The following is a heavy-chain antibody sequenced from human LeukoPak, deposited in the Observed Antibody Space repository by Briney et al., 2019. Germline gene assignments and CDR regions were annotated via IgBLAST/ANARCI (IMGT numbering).Heavy chain of an antibody. J-gene: IGHJ5*02. CDR3: TRDRFYVWFDP. V-gene: IGHV3-49*03. CDR2: IRSSGTT. Sequence: GGSLRLSCTTSGFTFGTHTIHWFRQAPGKGLQWIGFIRSSGTTQYAASVKGRFTISRDDSKSIAYLQMNSLKTKDTAVYYCTRDRFYVWFDPWGQGTLVTVSS. CDR1: GFTFGTHT. D-gene: IGHD3-16*01.